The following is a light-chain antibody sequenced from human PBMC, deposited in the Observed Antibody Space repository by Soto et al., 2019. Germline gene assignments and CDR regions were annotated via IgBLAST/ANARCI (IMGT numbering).Light chain of an antibody. CDR3: SSYTNNSPVV. V-gene: IGLV2-14*01. J-gene: IGLJ2*01. CDR2: EVS. CDR1: SSDVGGYNY. Sequence: QSVLTQPASVSGSPGQSITISCTGTSSDVGGYNYVSWYQQHPGKAPKLMIYEVSHRPSGVSNRFSGSKSGNTASLTISGLQAEDEADYYSSSYTNNSPVVFGGGTKVTVL.